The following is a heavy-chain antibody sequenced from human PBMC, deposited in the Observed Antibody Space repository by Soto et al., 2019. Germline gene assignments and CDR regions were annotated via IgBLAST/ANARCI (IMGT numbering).Heavy chain of an antibody. CDR3: ARGWELLELAFDI. Sequence: ASVKVSCKASGYTFPSYYMHWVRQAPGQGLEWMGIINPSGGSTSYEQKFQGRVTMTRDTSTSTVYMELSSLRSEDTAVYYCARGWELLELAFDIWGQGTMVTVSS. CDR2: INPSGGST. CDR1: GYTFPSYY. V-gene: IGHV1-46*01. J-gene: IGHJ3*02. D-gene: IGHD1-26*01.